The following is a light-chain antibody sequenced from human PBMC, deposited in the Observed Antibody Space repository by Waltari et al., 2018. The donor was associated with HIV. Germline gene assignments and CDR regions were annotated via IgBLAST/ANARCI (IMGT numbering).Light chain of an antibody. Sequence: DIQMTQSPSSLSASVGHRVTITCRASQSISSYLNWYQQKPGKAPTLQSSAASSLQSAAPLRFSGIGSGTEFTHTISTLQPEDFATYYGQQSYSTPLPSGGGTKVDIK. J-gene: IGKJ4*01. V-gene: IGKV1-39*01. CDR3: QQSYSTPLP. CDR1: QSISSY. CDR2: AAS.